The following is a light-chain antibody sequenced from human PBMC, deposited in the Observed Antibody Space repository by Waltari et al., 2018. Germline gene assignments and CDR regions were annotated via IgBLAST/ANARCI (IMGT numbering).Light chain of an antibody. J-gene: IGLJ2*01. Sequence: QSVLSQPPSASGTPGQRVTISCSGSSSNIGSNTVNWYQQLPGTAPKLLIYSNNQRPSGVPDRVSGSKSGTSASLAISGLQSEDEADYYCAAWDDSLKKVVFGGGTKLTVL. CDR1: SSNIGSNT. V-gene: IGLV1-44*01. CDR3: AAWDDSLKKVV. CDR2: SNN.